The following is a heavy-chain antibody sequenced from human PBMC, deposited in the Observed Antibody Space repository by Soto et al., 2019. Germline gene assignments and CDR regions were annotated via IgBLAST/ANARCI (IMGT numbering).Heavy chain of an antibody. D-gene: IGHD3-10*01. Sequence: QVQLVESGGGVVQPGRSLRLSCAASGFTFSSYGMHWVRQAPGKRLEWVAVISYDGSNKYYADSVKGRFTISRDNSKNTLYLQMNSLRAEDTAVYYCAKDQLRGVRGVITYYYGMDVWGQGTTVTVSS. CDR1: GFTFSSYG. J-gene: IGHJ6*02. CDR2: ISYDGSNK. CDR3: AKDQLRGVRGVITYYYGMDV. V-gene: IGHV3-30*18.